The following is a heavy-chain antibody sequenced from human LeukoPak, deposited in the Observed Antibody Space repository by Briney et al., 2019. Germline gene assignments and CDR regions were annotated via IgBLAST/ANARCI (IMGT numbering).Heavy chain of an antibody. Sequence: TGGSLRLSRAASGFTVGADYMSWVRQAPGKGLEWVSVIYSGGTTFYADSVEGRFTISRDNSKNTLYLQMNDLRAEDTAMYYCARASSIGKAGLFDYWGQGTLVSVSS. CDR1: GFTVGADY. CDR2: IYSGGTT. V-gene: IGHV3-53*01. D-gene: IGHD6-13*01. J-gene: IGHJ4*02. CDR3: ARASSIGKAGLFDY.